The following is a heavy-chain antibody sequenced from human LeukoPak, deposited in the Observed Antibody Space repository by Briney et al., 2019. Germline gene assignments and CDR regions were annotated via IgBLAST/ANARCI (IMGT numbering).Heavy chain of an antibody. CDR2: ISSSGSTI. CDR3: AREGKYSSGRWGDYFDY. D-gene: IGHD6-19*01. Sequence: GGSLRLSCAASGFTFRNCAMSWVRQAPGKGLEWVSYISSSGSTIYYADSVKGRFTISRDNAKNSLYLQMNSLRAEDTAVYYCAREGKYSSGRWGDYFDYWGQGTLVTVSS. V-gene: IGHV3-11*01. CDR1: GFTFRNCA. J-gene: IGHJ4*02.